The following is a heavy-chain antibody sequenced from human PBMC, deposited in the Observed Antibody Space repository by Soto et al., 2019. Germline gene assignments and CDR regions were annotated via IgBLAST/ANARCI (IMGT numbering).Heavy chain of an antibody. Sequence: QVQLVESGGGVVQPGTSLRLSCAASGSTFSNYGMHWVRQAPGKGLEWVAVVWYDGTTKFYPDSVKGRFTISRDNSNNTLYLQMTSLRVEDTAVYYCAAVDNYYGSVFWCEGTLVTVSS. CDR3: AAVDNYYGSVF. CDR2: VWYDGTTK. J-gene: IGHJ4*02. CDR1: GSTFSNYG. D-gene: IGHD3-10*01. V-gene: IGHV3-33*01.